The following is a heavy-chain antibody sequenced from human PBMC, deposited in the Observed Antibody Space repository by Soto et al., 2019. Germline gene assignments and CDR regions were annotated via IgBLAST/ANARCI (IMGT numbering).Heavy chain of an antibody. CDR3: AREGELRFSGGRFDY. CDR1: GGSISSGDYY. V-gene: IGHV4-30-4*01. J-gene: IGHJ4*02. Sequence: SETLSLTCTVSGGSISSGDYYWSWIRQPPGKGLEWIGYIYYSGSTYCNPSLKSRVTISVDTSKNQFSLKLSSVTAADTAVYYCAREGELRFSGGRFDYWGQGTLVTVSS. D-gene: IGHD3-3*01. CDR2: IYYSGST.